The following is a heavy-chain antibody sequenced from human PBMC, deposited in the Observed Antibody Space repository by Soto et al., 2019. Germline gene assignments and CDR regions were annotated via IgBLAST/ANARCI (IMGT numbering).Heavy chain of an antibody. CDR1: GFSLSTSGVG. CDR3: AHRKIYYDSSAGFDY. CDR2: IYWDDDK. V-gene: IGHV2-5*02. Sequence: SGPTLVNPTQTLTLTCTFSGFSLSTSGVGVGWIRQHPGKALEWLALIYWDDDKRYSPSLKSRLTITKDTSKNQVVLTLTNMDPVDTATYYCAHRKIYYDSSAGFDYWGQGTLVTVSS. D-gene: IGHD3-22*01. J-gene: IGHJ4*02.